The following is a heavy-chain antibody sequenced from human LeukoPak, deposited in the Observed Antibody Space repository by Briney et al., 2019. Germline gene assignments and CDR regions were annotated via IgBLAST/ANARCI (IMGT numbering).Heavy chain of an antibody. D-gene: IGHD2-2*01. V-gene: IGHV1-3*01. Sequence: GASVKVSCKASGYTLTSYAMHWVRQAPGQRLEWMGWINAGNGNTKYSQKFQGRVTITRDTSASTAYMELSSLRSEDTAVYYCAKRGQDIVVVPAATYRSAEYFQHWGQGTLVTVSS. CDR1: GYTLTSYA. CDR2: INAGNGNT. J-gene: IGHJ1*01. CDR3: AKRGQDIVVVPAATYRSAEYFQH.